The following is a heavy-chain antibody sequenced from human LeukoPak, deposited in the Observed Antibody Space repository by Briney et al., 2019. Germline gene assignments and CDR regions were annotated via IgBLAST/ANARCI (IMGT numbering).Heavy chain of an antibody. CDR1: GYSISTSNY. CDR2: IYYSGGI. D-gene: IGHD3-22*01. Sequence: SETLSLTCSVSGYSISTSNYWAWIRQPPGRGLEWIGHIYYSGGIYYNPSLKSRVTMSVDTSRNQFSLKLSSVTAVDTAVYYCARIGFSSGYYYYFDYWGQGTLVTVSS. CDR3: ARIGFSSGYYYYFDY. J-gene: IGHJ4*02. V-gene: IGHV4-28*05.